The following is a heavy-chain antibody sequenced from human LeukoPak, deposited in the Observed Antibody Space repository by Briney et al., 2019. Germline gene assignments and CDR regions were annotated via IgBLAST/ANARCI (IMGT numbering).Heavy chain of an antibody. J-gene: IGHJ4*02. V-gene: IGHV1-46*01. CDR1: GYTFTGYY. CDR2: INPSGDST. D-gene: IGHD2-21*02. Sequence: ASVKVSCKASGYTFTGYYMHWVRQAPGQGLEWMGIINPSGDSTSYAQKFQGRVTMTRDTSTSTVYMEPSSLRSEDTAVYYCASVLYCGADCYSGRYFFDYWGQGTLVTVSS. CDR3: ASVLYCGADCYSGRYFFDY.